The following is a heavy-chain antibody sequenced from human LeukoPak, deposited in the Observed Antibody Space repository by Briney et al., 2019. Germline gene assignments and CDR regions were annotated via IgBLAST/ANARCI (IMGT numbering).Heavy chain of an antibody. J-gene: IGHJ6*02. Sequence: PGGSLRLSCAASGFTFSSYGMHWVRQAPGKGLEWVAVIWYDGSNKYYADSVKGRFTISRDNSKNTLYLQMNSLRAEDTAVYYCARGFPEWLLFPYYYGMDVWGQGTTVTVSS. CDR3: ARGFPEWLLFPYYYGMDV. V-gene: IGHV3-33*01. CDR2: IWYDGSNK. D-gene: IGHD3-3*01. CDR1: GFTFSSYG.